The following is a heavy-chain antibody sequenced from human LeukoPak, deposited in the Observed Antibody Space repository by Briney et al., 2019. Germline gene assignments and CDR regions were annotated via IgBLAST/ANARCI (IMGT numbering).Heavy chain of an antibody. V-gene: IGHV3-23*01. J-gene: IGHJ4*02. CDR3: ARGLYSSSP. CDR1: GFTFSNYT. CDR2: ISGSGGST. D-gene: IGHD6-6*01. Sequence: GGSLRLSCAASGFTFSNYTMNWVRQAPGKGLEWVSAISGSGGSTYYADSVKGRFTISRDNSKNTLYLQMNGLRAEDTAVYYCARGLYSSSPWGQGILVTVSS.